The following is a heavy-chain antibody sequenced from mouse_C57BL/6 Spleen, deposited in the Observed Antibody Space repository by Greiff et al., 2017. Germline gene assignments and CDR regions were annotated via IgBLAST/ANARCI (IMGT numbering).Heavy chain of an antibody. D-gene: IGHD2-1*01. Sequence: EVKLVESGGGLVKPGGSLKLSCAASGFTFSDYGMHWVRQAPEKGLEWVAYISSGSSTIYYADTVKGRFTISRDNAKNTLFLQMTSLRSEDTAMYYCARDYYGYLDYWGQGTTLTVSS. CDR2: ISSGSSTI. CDR1: GFTFSDYG. CDR3: ARDYYGYLDY. V-gene: IGHV5-17*01. J-gene: IGHJ2*01.